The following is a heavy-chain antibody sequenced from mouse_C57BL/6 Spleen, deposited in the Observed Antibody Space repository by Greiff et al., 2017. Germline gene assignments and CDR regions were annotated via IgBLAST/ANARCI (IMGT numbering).Heavy chain of an antibody. Sequence: QVQLKQSGPELVKPGASVKISCKASGYAFSSSWMNWVKQRPGKGLEWIGRIYPGDGDTNYNGKFKGKATLTADKSSSTAYMQLSSLTSEDSAVYFCASSITTVVDWFAYWGQGTLVTVSA. D-gene: IGHD1-1*01. CDR2: IYPGDGDT. CDR1: GYAFSSSW. J-gene: IGHJ3*01. CDR3: ASSITTVVDWFAY. V-gene: IGHV1-82*01.